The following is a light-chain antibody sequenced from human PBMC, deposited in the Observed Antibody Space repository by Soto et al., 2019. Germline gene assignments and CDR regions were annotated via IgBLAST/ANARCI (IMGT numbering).Light chain of an antibody. Sequence: QSVLTQPASVSGSPGQSITISCTGTSSDDGSYDLVSWYQQRPGRAPRLMIFEVAKRPSGISTRFSGSKSGNTASLTISGLQAVDEADYFCCSYTSTNTLVFGGGTKLTVL. CDR3: CSYTSTNTLV. CDR1: SSDDGSYDL. CDR2: EVA. V-gene: IGLV2-23*02. J-gene: IGLJ2*01.